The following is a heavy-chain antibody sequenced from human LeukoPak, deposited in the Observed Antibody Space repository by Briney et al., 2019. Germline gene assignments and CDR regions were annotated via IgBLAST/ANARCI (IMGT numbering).Heavy chain of an antibody. V-gene: IGHV3-74*03. CDR2: INNYGSIT. Sequence: GGSLRPSCAASGLTFSNYWMQWVRQAPGKGLVWVSRINNYGSITTYADSVKGRFTIPRDNAKNTLYLQMNSLRAEDTAVYYCASLTSQYDYWGLGTLVTVSS. CDR3: ASLTSQYDY. J-gene: IGHJ4*02. D-gene: IGHD3-10*01. CDR1: GLTFSNYW.